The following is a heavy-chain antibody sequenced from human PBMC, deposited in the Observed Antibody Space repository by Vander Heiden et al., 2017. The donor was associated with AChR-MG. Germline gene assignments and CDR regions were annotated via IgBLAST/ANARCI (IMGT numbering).Heavy chain of an antibody. V-gene: IGHV2-5*02. Sequence: QITLKESGPSVIKSTQTLTLTCTLSGLSISSGGVGVGWIRQPPGKALEWLALIYWDDTEFRRPALRSRVSVTKDTSKNQVFLTMTNMDPEDTGTYYCANLQNAWFGPWGQGTLVTVSS. CDR2: IYWDDTE. CDR1: GLSISSGGVG. J-gene: IGHJ5*02. CDR3: ANLQNAWFGP.